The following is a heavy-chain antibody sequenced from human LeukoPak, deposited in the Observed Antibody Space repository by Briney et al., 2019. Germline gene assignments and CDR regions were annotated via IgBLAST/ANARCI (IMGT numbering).Heavy chain of an antibody. V-gene: IGHV3-9*01. D-gene: IGHD3-22*01. Sequence: PGRSLRLSCAASGFTFDDYAMRWVRQSPGKGLEWVSGISWNSGSIGYAGSVKGRFTISRDNAKNSLYLQMNSLRAEDTALYYCAKLQRRGYSPDYFDHWGQGTLVTVSS. CDR1: GFTFDDYA. J-gene: IGHJ4*02. CDR3: AKLQRRGYSPDYFDH. CDR2: ISWNSGSI.